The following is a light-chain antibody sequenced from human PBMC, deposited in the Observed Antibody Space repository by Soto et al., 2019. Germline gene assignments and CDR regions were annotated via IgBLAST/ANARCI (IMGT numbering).Light chain of an antibody. J-gene: IGKJ4*02. CDR1: QSVSTD. V-gene: IGKV1-39*01. CDR3: QEGSTRLT. CDR2: AAS. Sequence: DIQITQSPSSLSTSVGDRVTITCRTSQSVSTDLNWYQQRPGKAPKLLIYAASSLESGVPSRFRGSGCGTDFTLTISSLQTEDFATYYGQEGSTRLTCGGGTRVEIK.